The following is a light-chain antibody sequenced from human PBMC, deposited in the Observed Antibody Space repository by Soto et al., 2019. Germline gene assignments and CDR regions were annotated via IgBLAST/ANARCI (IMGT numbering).Light chain of an antibody. CDR1: SSDVGTYNY. V-gene: IGLV2-14*01. CDR2: DVS. J-gene: IGLJ2*01. CDR3: SSYASTSTLVV. Sequence: QSVLTQPASVSGSPGRSITISCTGTSSDVGTYNYVSWYQQHPGKAPKLIIYDVSTRPSGLSNRFSGSKSGNTASLTISGLQAEDEADYFCSSYASTSTLVVFGGGTKVTVL.